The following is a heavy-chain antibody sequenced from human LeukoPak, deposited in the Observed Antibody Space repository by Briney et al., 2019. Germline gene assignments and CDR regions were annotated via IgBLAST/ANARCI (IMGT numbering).Heavy chain of an antibody. D-gene: IGHD3-22*01. J-gene: IGHJ4*02. Sequence: SETLSLTCTVSGGSIGNYYWSWIRQPPGKELEWIGYVYHSGSTNYNPSLKSRVTISVDTSKNQFSLKLSSVTAADTAVYYCARSPDTSGYYYYFDYWGQGTLVTVSS. CDR1: GGSIGNYY. CDR3: ARSPDTSGYYYYFDY. CDR2: VYHSGST. V-gene: IGHV4-59*08.